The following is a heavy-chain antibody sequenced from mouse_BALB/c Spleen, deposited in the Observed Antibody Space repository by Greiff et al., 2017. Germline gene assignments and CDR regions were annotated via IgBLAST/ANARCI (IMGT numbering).Heavy chain of an antibody. CDR2: ISSGGST. CDR3: ARDYYGSRFAY. CDR1: GFTFSSYA. Sequence: EGKLVESGGGLVKPGGSLKLSCAASGFTFSSYAMSWVRQTPEKRLEWVASISSGGSTYYPDSVKGRFTISRDNARNILYLQMSSLRSEDTAMYYCARDYYGSRFAYWGQGTLVTVSA. J-gene: IGHJ3*01. V-gene: IGHV5-6-5*01. D-gene: IGHD1-1*01.